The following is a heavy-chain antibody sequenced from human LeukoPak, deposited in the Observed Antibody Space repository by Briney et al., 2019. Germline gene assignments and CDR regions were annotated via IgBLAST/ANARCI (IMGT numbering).Heavy chain of an antibody. Sequence: GGSLRLSCAASGFTFTSYSMNWVRQAPGKGLEWVANIKLDGSEKNYVDSVKGRFTISRDNTKNSLYLQMNSLRAEDTAVFYCARDQYDTWSRRGNFDSWGQGTLVIVSS. CDR1: GFTFTSYS. J-gene: IGHJ4*02. CDR2: IKLDGSEK. D-gene: IGHD3-3*01. V-gene: IGHV3-7*03. CDR3: ARDQYDTWSRRGNFDS.